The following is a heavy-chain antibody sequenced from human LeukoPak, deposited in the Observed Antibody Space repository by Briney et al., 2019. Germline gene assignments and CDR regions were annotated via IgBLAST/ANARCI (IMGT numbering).Heavy chain of an antibody. CDR2: IGTAGDT. CDR3: ARGTYIFDYGMDV. CDR1: GFTFSSYD. Sequence: GGSLRLSCAASGFTFSSYDMHWVRQATGKGLERVSAIGTAGDTYYPGSVKGRFTISRENAKNSLYLQMNSLRAGDTAVYYCARGTYIFDYGMDVWGQGTTVTVSS. D-gene: IGHD3-3*01. V-gene: IGHV3-13*01. J-gene: IGHJ6*02.